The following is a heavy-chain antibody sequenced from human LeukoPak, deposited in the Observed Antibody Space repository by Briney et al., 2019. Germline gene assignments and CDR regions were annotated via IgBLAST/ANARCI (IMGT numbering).Heavy chain of an antibody. CDR1: GFTFGDYA. V-gene: IGHV3-49*03. CDR2: IRSKAYGETA. J-gene: IGHJ4*02. D-gene: IGHD1-1*01. CDR3: TRDRGAYNLYDY. Sequence: QSGGSLRLSCTASGFTFGDYAMSWIRQAPGKGLEWVGFIRSKAYGETADYAASVKGRFTISRDDSKAIAYLQMNSLKTEDTAVYHRTRDRGAYNLYDYWGQGTLVTVSS.